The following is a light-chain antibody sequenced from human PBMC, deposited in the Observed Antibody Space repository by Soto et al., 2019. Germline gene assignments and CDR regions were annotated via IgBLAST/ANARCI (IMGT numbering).Light chain of an antibody. CDR1: QSISSN. V-gene: IGKV3-15*01. Sequence: EIVMTQSPDTLSVSPGERATLSCRASQSISSNLAWYLQKVGQAPRLLIYGASTRAPGISARFSGSGSGTEFTLTIDSLQPEDFATYYCQQTDSFPLSFGGGTKVDIK. CDR2: GAS. J-gene: IGKJ4*01. CDR3: QQTDSFPLS.